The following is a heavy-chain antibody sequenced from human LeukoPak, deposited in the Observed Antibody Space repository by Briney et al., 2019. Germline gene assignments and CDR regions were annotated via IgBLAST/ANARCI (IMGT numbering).Heavy chain of an antibody. CDR1: GFTFSSYW. D-gene: IGHD3-22*01. CDR3: AKDQFSYGSSGYHRPTDY. V-gene: IGHV3-30*02. CDR2: IRYDGSNK. J-gene: IGHJ4*02. Sequence: GGSLRLSCAASGFTFSSYWMHWVRQAPGKGLEWVAFIRYDGSNKYYADSVKGRFTISRDNSKNTLYLQMNSLRAEDTAVYYCAKDQFSYGSSGYHRPTDYWGQGTLVTVSS.